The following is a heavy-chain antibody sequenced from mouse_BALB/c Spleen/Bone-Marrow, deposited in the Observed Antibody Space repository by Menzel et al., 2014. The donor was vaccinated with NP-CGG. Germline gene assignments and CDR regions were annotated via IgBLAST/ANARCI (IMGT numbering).Heavy chain of an antibody. CDR1: GFTFSDFY. Sequence: DVMLVESGGDLVQPGGSLRLSCATSGFTFSDFYMEWVRQPPGKRLEWIGASRDKANDYTTEYSASVKGRFIVSRDTSQSILYLQMNALRAEDTAIYYCARGTVNYFDYWGQGTTLTVSS. CDR3: ARGTVNYFDY. CDR2: SRDKANDYTT. J-gene: IGHJ2*01. D-gene: IGHD1-1*01. V-gene: IGHV7-1*02.